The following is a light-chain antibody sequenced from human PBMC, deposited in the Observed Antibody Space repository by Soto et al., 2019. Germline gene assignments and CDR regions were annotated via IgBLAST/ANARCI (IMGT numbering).Light chain of an antibody. CDR3: SSYAAGSNFV. V-gene: IGLV2-8*01. Sequence: QSALTQPPSASGSPGQSVTISCTGTSSDVGGYNYVSWYQQHPGKAPKLMIYEVSKRPSGVPDRFSGSKSDNTASLTVSGLQADDEADYYCSSYAAGSNFVFGTGTKLTVL. CDR2: EVS. J-gene: IGLJ1*01. CDR1: SSDVGGYNY.